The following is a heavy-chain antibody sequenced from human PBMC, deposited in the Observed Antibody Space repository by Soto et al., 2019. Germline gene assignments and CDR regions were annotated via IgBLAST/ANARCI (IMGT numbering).Heavy chain of an antibody. Sequence: PSQTLSLTCVISGDSVSSNSAAWNWIRQSPSRGLEWLGRTYYRSKWYNDYAVSVKSRITINPDTSKNQFSLQLNSVTPEDTAVYYCARGRRSLYASNPIDAFDIWGQGTMVTVSS. D-gene: IGHD2-8*01. CDR3: ARGRRSLYASNPIDAFDI. CDR1: GDSVSSNSAA. V-gene: IGHV6-1*01. CDR2: TYYRSKWYN. J-gene: IGHJ3*02.